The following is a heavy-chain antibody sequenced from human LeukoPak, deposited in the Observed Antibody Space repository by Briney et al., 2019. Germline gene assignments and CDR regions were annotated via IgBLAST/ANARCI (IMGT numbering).Heavy chain of an antibody. CDR1: GASFNSDDQY. CDR3: ARVRGSSSRKADVTPIGLVFFAFDP. CDR2: IHPSGML. D-gene: IGHD6-6*01. Sequence: SQTLSLTCTVSGASFNSDDQYWNWIRQSPGKGLEWIGSIHPSGMLYNNPSLKSRVTISVDTSKNQFSLKLSSVTAADTAVYYCARVRGSSSRKADVTPIGLVFFAFDPWGQGTLVTVSS. J-gene: IGHJ5*02. V-gene: IGHV4-30-4*08.